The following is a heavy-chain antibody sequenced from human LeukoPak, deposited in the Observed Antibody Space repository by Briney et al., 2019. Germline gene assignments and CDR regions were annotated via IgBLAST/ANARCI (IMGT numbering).Heavy chain of an antibody. D-gene: IGHD2-15*01. J-gene: IGHJ4*02. Sequence: PGGSLRLSCEASGFTFSTYAMSWVRQPPGKGLQWVSGISGSDSGTYYADSVKGRFTISRDNAKNSLYLQMNSLRAEDTAVYYCARRGGPPLEYYFDYWGQGTLVTVSS. CDR3: ARRGGPPLEYYFDY. CDR1: GFTFSTYA. V-gene: IGHV3-23*01. CDR2: ISGSDSGT.